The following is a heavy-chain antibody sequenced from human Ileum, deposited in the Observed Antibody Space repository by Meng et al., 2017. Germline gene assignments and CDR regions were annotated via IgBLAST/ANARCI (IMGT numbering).Heavy chain of an antibody. CDR3: AASLDGNRFDP. D-gene: IGHD1-26*01. CDR1: GGSISSGDYY. Sequence: VQLQESGPGLVKSSQTLSLTCTVSGGSISSGDYYWSWIRQPPGKGLEWIGYIFDTGPPCYSPPLRSRLSISMDTSKNQFSLRLTSVSAADTAVYYCAASLDGNRFDPWGQGTLVTVSS. V-gene: IGHV4-30-4*01. CDR2: IFDTGPP. J-gene: IGHJ5*02.